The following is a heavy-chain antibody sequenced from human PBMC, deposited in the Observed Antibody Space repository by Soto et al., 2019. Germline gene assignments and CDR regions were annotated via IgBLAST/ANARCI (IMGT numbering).Heavy chain of an antibody. J-gene: IGHJ2*01. V-gene: IGHV3-48*01. Sequence: GSLRLSCAASGFTFSSYAMSWVRQAPGKGLEWLSYIPSTSIPIYYANSVKGRFTISRDNAKNSLYLQMNSLRAEDTAVYYCARYYDSSGPDLWGRGTLVTVSS. CDR2: IPSTSIPI. D-gene: IGHD3-22*01. CDR3: ARYYDSSGPDL. CDR1: GFTFSSYA.